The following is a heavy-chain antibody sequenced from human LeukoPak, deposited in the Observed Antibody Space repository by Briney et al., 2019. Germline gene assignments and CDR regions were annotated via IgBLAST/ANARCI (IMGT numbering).Heavy chain of an antibody. V-gene: IGHV3-33*01. Sequence: GRSLRLSCAASGFTFSSYGMHWVRQAPGKGLEWVAVIWYDGSNKYYADSVKGRFTISRDNSKNTLYLQMNGLRAEDTAVYYCARDYGYCSSTSCYFPDYWGQGTLVTVSS. J-gene: IGHJ4*02. CDR3: ARDYGYCSSTSCYFPDY. CDR2: IWYDGSNK. D-gene: IGHD2-2*01. CDR1: GFTFSSYG.